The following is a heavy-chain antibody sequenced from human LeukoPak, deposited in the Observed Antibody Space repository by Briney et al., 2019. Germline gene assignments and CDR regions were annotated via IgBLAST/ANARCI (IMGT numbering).Heavy chain of an antibody. Sequence: PSRTLSLTCGVSGGSISSTNWWSWVRHPPGQGLEWIGEISLSGVTNYNPSLKSRVTMSLDRSKNHLSLTLTSVTAADTAVYYCSRESGAFSPFGYWGQGTLVTVSS. CDR1: GGSISSTNW. CDR3: SRESGAFSPFGY. D-gene: IGHD1-26*01. J-gene: IGHJ4*02. CDR2: ISLSGVT. V-gene: IGHV4-4*02.